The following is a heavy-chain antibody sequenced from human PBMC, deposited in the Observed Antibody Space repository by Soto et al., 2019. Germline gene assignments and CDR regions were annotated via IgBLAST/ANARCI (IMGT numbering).Heavy chain of an antibody. J-gene: IGHJ6*03. CDR1: GYSFTSYD. V-gene: IGHV1-8*01. Sequence: ASVKVSCKASGYSFTSYDINWVRQAAGQGLEWVGWMNPNSGDTGYAQKFQGRVTMTSNMSISAAYMELSSLRSEDTAVYYCARGTNYYYYMDVWGKGTTVTVSS. CDR3: ARGTNYYYYMDV. CDR2: MNPNSGDT.